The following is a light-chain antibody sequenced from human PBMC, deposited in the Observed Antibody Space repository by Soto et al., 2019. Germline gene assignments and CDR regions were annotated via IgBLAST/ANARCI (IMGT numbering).Light chain of an antibody. CDR1: QSLSSY. V-gene: IGKV3-20*01. Sequence: EIVLTQSPGTLYLSPGERATLSCRASQSLSSYLAWYQQKPGQAPRLLIYGASSRATGIPDRFSGSGSGTDFTLTISRLEPEDFAVYYCRQYGSSPSYTFGQGTKLEIQ. CDR2: GAS. J-gene: IGKJ2*01. CDR3: RQYGSSPSYT.